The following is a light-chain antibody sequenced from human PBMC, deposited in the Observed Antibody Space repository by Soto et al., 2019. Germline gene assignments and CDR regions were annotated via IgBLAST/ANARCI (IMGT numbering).Light chain of an antibody. CDR2: AAS. Sequence: AIQMTQSPSSLSASVGDRVTITCRASQGIRNDLGWYQQKPGKAPKLLIYAASTLQSGVPSRFSGSGSGTGLTLTISSLQPEDCATYYCLQDYNYPWPFGQGTKVDI. V-gene: IGKV1-6*01. CDR3: LQDYNYPWP. CDR1: QGIRND. J-gene: IGKJ1*01.